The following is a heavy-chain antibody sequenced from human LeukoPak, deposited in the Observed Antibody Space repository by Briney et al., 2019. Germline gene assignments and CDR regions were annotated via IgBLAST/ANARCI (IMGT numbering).Heavy chain of an antibody. CDR3: TRDGSGFYHYYYMDV. CDR1: GFTFTDYS. CDR2: ISTLSTYK. D-gene: IGHD6-25*01. Sequence: GGSLRLSCAASGFTFTDYSMNWVRQAPGKGLEWVSSISTLSTYKRYEDSAKGRFSISRDNSKNLLYLQMSSLSAEDTAVYYCTRDGSGFYHYYYMDVWGKGTTVTVSS. V-gene: IGHV3-21*01. J-gene: IGHJ6*03.